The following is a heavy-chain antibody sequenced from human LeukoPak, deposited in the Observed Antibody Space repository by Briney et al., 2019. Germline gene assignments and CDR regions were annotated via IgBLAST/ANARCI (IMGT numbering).Heavy chain of an antibody. CDR1: GFTFSNYA. CDR2: ISFDGSNK. Sequence: PGRSLRFSCAVSGFTFSNYAIHWVRQAPGKGLEWVALISFDGSNKYYADSVKGRFTISRDNSKNTLHLQMNSLRPEDTAIYYCARDPILVRGYFDYWGQGTLVTVSS. D-gene: IGHD3-10*01. J-gene: IGHJ4*02. V-gene: IGHV3-30-3*01. CDR3: ARDPILVRGYFDY.